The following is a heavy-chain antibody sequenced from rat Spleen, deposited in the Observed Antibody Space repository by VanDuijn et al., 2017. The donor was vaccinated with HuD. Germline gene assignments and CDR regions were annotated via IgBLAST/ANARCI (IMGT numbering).Heavy chain of an antibody. V-gene: IGHV5-22*01. J-gene: IGHJ2*01. CDR1: GFTFSDYY. D-gene: IGHD1-10*01. CDR2: ISYEGSST. Sequence: EVQLVESGGGLVQPGRSLKLSCAASGFTFSDYYMAWVRQAPKKGLEWVASISYEGSSTYYGDSVKGLFTISRDNAKSTLYLQINSLRSEDTATYYCARQNNWNWGQGVMVTVSS. CDR3: ARQNNWN.